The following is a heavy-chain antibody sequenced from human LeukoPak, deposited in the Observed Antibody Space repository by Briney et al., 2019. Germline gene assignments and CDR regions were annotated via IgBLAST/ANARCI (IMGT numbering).Heavy chain of an antibody. CDR2: ITASGDT. V-gene: IGHV3-23*01. Sequence: GGSLRLSCEVSGFGLSSYAMSWVRHGPGKGLEWVSGITASGDTYYADSLKGRFTISRDNSRNTLYLQMYSLRADDTALYYCAKVPVWQQLVDYWGQGTLVTVSS. D-gene: IGHD6-13*01. J-gene: IGHJ4*02. CDR3: AKVPVWQQLVDY. CDR1: GFGLSSYA.